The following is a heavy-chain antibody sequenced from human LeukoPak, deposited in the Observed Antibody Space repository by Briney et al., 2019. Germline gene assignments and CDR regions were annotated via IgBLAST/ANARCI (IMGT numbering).Heavy chain of an antibody. CDR1: GGSISTSNYY. CDR2: IFYSGST. Sequence: PSETLSLTCTVSGGSISTSNYYWGWIRQPPGKGLEWIGNIFYSGSTYYNPSLKSRVTISVDTSKNQFSLKLSSVTAADTAVYYCARGGTVTLIDYLGQGTLVTVSS. J-gene: IGHJ4*02. V-gene: IGHV4-39*07. CDR3: ARGGTVTLIDY. D-gene: IGHD4-17*01.